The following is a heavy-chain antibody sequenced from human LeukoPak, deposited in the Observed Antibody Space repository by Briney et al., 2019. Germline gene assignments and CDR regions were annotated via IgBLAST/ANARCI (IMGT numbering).Heavy chain of an antibody. V-gene: IGHV3-23*01. Sequence: QPGGSLRLSCAASGFTFSSYAMSWVRQAPGKGLEWVSLISGSGGSTYYADSVKGRFTISRDNSKNTLYLQMNSLRAEDTAVYYCAKGPSQKYYYDSSGYYYFSPDYYFDYWGQGTLVTVSS. CDR2: ISGSGGST. CDR3: AKGPSQKYYYDSSGYYYFSPDYYFDY. D-gene: IGHD3-22*01. CDR1: GFTFSSYA. J-gene: IGHJ4*02.